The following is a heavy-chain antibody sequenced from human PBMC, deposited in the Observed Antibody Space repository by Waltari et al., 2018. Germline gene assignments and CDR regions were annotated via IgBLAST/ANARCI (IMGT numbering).Heavy chain of an antibody. D-gene: IGHD2-8*02. CDR3: ASQHRKVVYARTYDWYFDL. V-gene: IGHV1-18*01. J-gene: IGHJ2*01. CDR2: ISAYKGNT. Sequence: QVQLVQSGAEVKKPGASVKVSCKASGYTFTSYGISWVRQAPGQGLEWMGWISAYKGNTNYAQKLQGRVTMTTGTATSTAYMELRSLRSDDTAVYYCASQHRKVVYARTYDWYFDLWGRGTLVTVSS. CDR1: GYTFTSYG.